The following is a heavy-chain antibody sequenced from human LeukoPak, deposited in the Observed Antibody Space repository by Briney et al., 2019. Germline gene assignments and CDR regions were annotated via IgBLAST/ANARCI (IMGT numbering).Heavy chain of an antibody. CDR3: ARQVGSGRWNFDY. Sequence: SETLSLTCTVSGGSISSYYWTWIRQPPGKGLEWIGSVFYSGTAYYNPSLKSRVTISVDTSKNQFSLNLSSVTAADTAVYYCARQVGSGRWNFDYWGQGTLVTVSS. CDR2: VFYSGTA. CDR1: GGSISSYY. D-gene: IGHD6-19*01. V-gene: IGHV4-39*01. J-gene: IGHJ4*02.